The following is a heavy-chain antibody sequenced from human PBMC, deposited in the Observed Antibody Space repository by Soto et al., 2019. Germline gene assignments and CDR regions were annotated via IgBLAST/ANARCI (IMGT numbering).Heavy chain of an antibody. CDR2: ISSSSSTI. V-gene: IGHV3-48*01. Sequence: EVQLVESGGGLVQPGGSLRLSCAASGFTFSSYSMNWVRHAPGKGLEWVSYISSSSSTIYYADSVKGRFTISRDNAKNSLDLQMNSLRAEDTAVYYCARDRGSYYYDSSGYSPYYYGMDVWGQGTKVTVSS. CDR3: ARDRGSYYYDSSGYSPYYYGMDV. D-gene: IGHD3-22*01. CDR1: GFTFSSYS. J-gene: IGHJ6*01.